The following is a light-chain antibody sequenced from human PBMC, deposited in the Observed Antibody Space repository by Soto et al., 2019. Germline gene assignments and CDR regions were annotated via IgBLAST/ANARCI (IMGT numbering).Light chain of an antibody. CDR2: EVR. CDR3: SAYTTRSTLV. J-gene: IGLJ3*02. Sequence: QSALTQPASVSGSAGQSITISCSGTMRDVGAYNLVSWYQQHPGTAPKLIIYEVRNRPSGISSRFSGSRSGNTASLTISGLQSEDEGEYYCSAYTTRSTLVFGGGTKLTVL. V-gene: IGLV2-14*01. CDR1: MRDVGAYNL.